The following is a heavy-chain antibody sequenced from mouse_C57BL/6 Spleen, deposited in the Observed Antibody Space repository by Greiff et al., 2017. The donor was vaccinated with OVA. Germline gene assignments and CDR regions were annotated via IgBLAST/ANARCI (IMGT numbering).Heavy chain of an antibody. V-gene: IGHV3-6*01. J-gene: IGHJ2*01. CDR3: ASGGY. CDR2: ISYDGSN. CDR1: GYSITSGYY. Sequence: DVQLVESGPGLVKPSQSLSLTCSVTGYSITSGYYWNWIRQFPGNKLEWMGYISYDGSNNYNPSLKNRISITRDTSKNQFFLKLNSVTTEDTATYYCASGGYWGQGTTLTVSS.